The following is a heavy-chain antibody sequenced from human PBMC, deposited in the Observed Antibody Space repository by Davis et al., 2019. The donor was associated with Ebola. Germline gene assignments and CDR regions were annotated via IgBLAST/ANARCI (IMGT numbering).Heavy chain of an antibody. CDR1: GYTFTSYD. CDR2: ISAYNGNT. V-gene: IGHV1-18*01. J-gene: IGHJ6*02. CDR3: ARDSSSLKYYYGMDV. D-gene: IGHD6-13*01. Sequence: ASVKVSCKASGYTFTSYDINWVRQAPGQGLEWMGWISAYNGNTNYAQKLQGRVTMTTDTSTSTAYMEPRSLRSDDTAVYYCARDSSSLKYYYGMDVWGQGTTVTVSS.